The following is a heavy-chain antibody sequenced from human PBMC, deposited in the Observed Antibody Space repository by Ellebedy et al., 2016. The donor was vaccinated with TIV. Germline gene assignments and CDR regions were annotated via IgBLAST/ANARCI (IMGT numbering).Heavy chain of an antibody. V-gene: IGHV4-34*01. Sequence: MPSETLSLTCAVYGGSLSGYYWGWIRRAPGKGLEWIGDINHSGNANYNPSLQSRVTISVDTSKNPFSLKLSSVTAADTAVYYCERGLQLDDVVVVAGYDYWGQGTLVTVSS. CDR2: INHSGNA. CDR1: GGSLSGYY. D-gene: IGHD2-15*01. CDR3: ERGLQLDDVVVVAGYDY. J-gene: IGHJ4*02.